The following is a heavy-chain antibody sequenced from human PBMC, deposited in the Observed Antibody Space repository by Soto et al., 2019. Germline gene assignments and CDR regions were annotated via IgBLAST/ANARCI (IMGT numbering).Heavy chain of an antibody. CDR2: ISSSSSAI. CDR1: GFTFSSYE. J-gene: IGHJ4*02. V-gene: IGHV3-48*03. CDR3: ATAEVDY. Sequence: EVQLVESGGGLAQPGGSLRLSCAASGFTFSSYEMSWVRQAPGKGLEWVSYISSSSSAIYYADSVKGRFTISRDNAKNSLYLQMSTLRAEDTAVYYCATAEVDYWGPGTLVTVSS.